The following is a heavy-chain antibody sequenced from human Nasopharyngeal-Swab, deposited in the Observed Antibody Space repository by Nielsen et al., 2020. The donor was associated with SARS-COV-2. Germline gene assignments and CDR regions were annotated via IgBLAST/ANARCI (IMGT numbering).Heavy chain of an antibody. Sequence: WIRQPPGKGLEWIGEVHHSGSTHYNPSLKSQVVISADKSNQFSLRMNSVTAADTALYYCARSLVGCSSHTCALMNWGHGTLVTVPS. D-gene: IGHD2-2*01. J-gene: IGHJ4*01. CDR2: VHHSGST. V-gene: IGHV4-4*02. CDR3: ARSLVGCSSHTCALMN.